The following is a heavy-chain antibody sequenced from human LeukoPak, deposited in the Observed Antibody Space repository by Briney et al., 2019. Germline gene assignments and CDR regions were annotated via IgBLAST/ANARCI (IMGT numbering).Heavy chain of an antibody. CDR3: ARGLPLFQADAFDI. Sequence: SETLSLTCTVSGGSISSYYWSWIRQPPGKGLEWIGYIYYSGSTYYNPSLKSRVTISVDTSKNQFSLKLSSVTAADTAVYYCARGLPLFQADAFDIWGQGTMVTVSS. J-gene: IGHJ3*02. V-gene: IGHV4-30-4*08. CDR2: IYYSGST. CDR1: GGSISSYY. D-gene: IGHD2-21*01.